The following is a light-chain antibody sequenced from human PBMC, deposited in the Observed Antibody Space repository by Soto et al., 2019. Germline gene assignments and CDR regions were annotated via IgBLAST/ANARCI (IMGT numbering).Light chain of an antibody. V-gene: IGKV3-20*01. CDR3: QQYGSSLFT. CDR1: ESLSTY. Sequence: IVLTQSPDTLSLSPGETATLSCRASESLSTYLGWYQQRPGQAPRLLIYDASYRATGIPDRFSGSGSGTDFTLTISRLEPEDFAVYYCQQYGSSLFTFGQGTRLEIK. CDR2: DAS. J-gene: IGKJ5*01.